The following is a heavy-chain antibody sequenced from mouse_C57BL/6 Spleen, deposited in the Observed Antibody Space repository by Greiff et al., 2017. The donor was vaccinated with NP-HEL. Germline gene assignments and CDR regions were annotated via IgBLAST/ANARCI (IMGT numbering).Heavy chain of an antibody. V-gene: IGHV1-4*01. CDR2: INPSSGYT. CDR3: ARSIYDYVWFAY. Sequence: QVQLQQSGAELARPGASVKMSCKASGYTFTSYTMHWVKQRPGQGLEWIGYINPSSGYTKYNQKFKDKATLTADKSSSTAYMQLSSLTSEDSAVYYCARSIYDYVWFAYWGQGTLVTVSA. J-gene: IGHJ3*01. CDR1: GYTFTSYT. D-gene: IGHD2-4*01.